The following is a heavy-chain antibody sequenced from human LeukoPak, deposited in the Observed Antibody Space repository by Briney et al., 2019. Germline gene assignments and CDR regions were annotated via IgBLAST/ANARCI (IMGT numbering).Heavy chain of an antibody. Sequence: PSETLSLTCTLSGGSFSGYSWTWIRQPPGEGLEWIGEIKHSGGTNYNPSLKSRVTISVDTSKNQFSLKLSSVTAADTAVYYCARGELRYFDWLPWGQGTLVTVSS. V-gene: IGHV4-34*01. J-gene: IGHJ4*02. CDR2: IKHSGGT. CDR3: ARGELRYFDWLP. CDR1: GGSFSGYS. D-gene: IGHD3-9*01.